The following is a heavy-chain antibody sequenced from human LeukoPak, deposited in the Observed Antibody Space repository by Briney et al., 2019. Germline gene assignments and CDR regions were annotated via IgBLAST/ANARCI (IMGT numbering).Heavy chain of an antibody. CDR2: ITESGDNT. Sequence: GGSLRLSCAASAFTFPTYGMIWVRQAPGKGLEWVSSITESGDNTYYADSVKGRFTISRDNSKNTLYLQMNSLRAEDTAVYYCAAKTRLSAVTSYYYVDVWGKGTRATVSS. V-gene: IGHV3-23*01. CDR3: AAKTRLSAVTSYYYVDV. CDR1: AFTFPTYG. J-gene: IGHJ6*03. D-gene: IGHD3-10*01.